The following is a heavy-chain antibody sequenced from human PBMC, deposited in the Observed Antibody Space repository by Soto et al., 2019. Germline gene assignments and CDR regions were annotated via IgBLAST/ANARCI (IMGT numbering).Heavy chain of an antibody. V-gene: IGHV4-61*01. D-gene: IGHD4-17*01. Sequence: PSETLSLTCTVSGGSVSSGSYYWSWIRQPPGKGLEWIGYIYYSGSTNYNPSLKSRVTISVDTSKNQFSLKLSSVTAADTAVYYCARDDMTTVSPFDYWGQGTLVTVSS. CDR3: ARDDMTTVSPFDY. J-gene: IGHJ4*02. CDR1: GGSVSSGSYY. CDR2: IYYSGST.